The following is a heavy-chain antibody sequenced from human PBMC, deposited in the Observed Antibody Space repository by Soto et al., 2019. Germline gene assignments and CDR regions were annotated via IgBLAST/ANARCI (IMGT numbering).Heavy chain of an antibody. J-gene: IGHJ6*02. D-gene: IGHD3-22*01. CDR1: GFTFSSYA. Sequence: QVQLVESGGGVVQPGRSLRLSCAASGFTFSSYAMHWVRQAPGKGLEWVAVISYDGSNKYYADSVKGRFTISRDNSKNTLYLQMNRLRAEDTAVYYCARDPWDYYDSSGYLSFYYYGMDVWGQGTTVTVSS. V-gene: IGHV3-30-3*01. CDR2: ISYDGSNK. CDR3: ARDPWDYYDSSGYLSFYYYGMDV.